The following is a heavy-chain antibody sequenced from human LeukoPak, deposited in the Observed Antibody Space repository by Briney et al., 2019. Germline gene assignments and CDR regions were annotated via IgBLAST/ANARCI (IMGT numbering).Heavy chain of an antibody. CDR3: ARLVGCGTTNCYSPDNWFDP. V-gene: IGHV1-8*01. CDR1: GYAFTSYD. D-gene: IGHD2-2*01. Sequence: ASVKVSFKASGYAFTSYDINWVRQATGQGLEWMGWINPNSGSTDSAQKFQGRVTMTANKSISTAYMELNNLRSEDTAVYYCARLVGCGTTNCYSPDNWFDPWGQGTLVTVSS. J-gene: IGHJ5*02. CDR2: INPNSGST.